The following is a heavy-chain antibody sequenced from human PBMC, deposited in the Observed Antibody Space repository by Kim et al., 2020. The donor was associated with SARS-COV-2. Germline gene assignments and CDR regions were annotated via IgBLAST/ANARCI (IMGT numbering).Heavy chain of an antibody. CDR3: ARDPDYGDYGYYFDY. V-gene: IGHV3-30-3*01. CDR1: GFTFSSYA. CDR2: ISYDGSNK. J-gene: IGHJ4*02. Sequence: GGSLRLSCAASGFTFSSYAMHWVRQAPGKGLEWVAVISYDGSNKYYADSVKGRFTISRDNSKNTLYLQMNSLRAEDTAVYYCARDPDYGDYGYYFDYWGQGTLVTVSS. D-gene: IGHD4-17*01.